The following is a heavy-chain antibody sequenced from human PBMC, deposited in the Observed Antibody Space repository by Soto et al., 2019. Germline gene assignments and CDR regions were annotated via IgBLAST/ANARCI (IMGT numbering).Heavy chain of an antibody. CDR1: GFTFSDHY. CDR3: ARLARLADY. J-gene: IGHJ4*02. CDR2: ISGSSSDT. Sequence: QVQLVESGGGLVKPGGSLRLSCAASGFTFSDHYMNWIRQSPGKGLGWVSYISGSSSDTNYADSVKGRFTISRDNAKNSLYLEMNSLRDEDTAVYYCARLARLADYWGQGTLVTVSS. D-gene: IGHD5-12*01. V-gene: IGHV3-11*05.